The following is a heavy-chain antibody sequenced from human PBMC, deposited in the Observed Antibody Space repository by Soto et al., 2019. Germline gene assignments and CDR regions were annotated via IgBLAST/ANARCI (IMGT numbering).Heavy chain of an antibody. CDR1: GYTFTSYY. CDR3: ARDRRYYYDSSGLSGMDV. CDR2: INPSGGST. V-gene: IGHV1-46*01. Sequence: ASVKVSCKASGYTFTSYYMHWVRQAPGQGLEWMGIINPSGGSTSYAQKFQGRVTMTRDTSTSTVYMELSSLRSEDTAVYYCARDRRYYYDSSGLSGMDVWGQGTTVTVSS. D-gene: IGHD3-22*01. J-gene: IGHJ6*02.